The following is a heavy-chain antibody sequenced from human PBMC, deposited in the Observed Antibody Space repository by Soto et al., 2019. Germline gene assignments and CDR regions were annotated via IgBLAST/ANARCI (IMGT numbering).Heavy chain of an antibody. V-gene: IGHV4-59*01. CDR2: IHYSGST. D-gene: IGHD3-3*01. CDR3: ARVRSNLFDY. J-gene: IGHJ4*02. CDR1: GDSISTFY. Sequence: SETLSLTCTVSGDSISTFYWSWIRQPPGKGLEWIGYIHYSGSTNYNPSLKSQVIISVDTSKNQFSLKLSSVTAADTAVYFCARVRSNLFDYWGQGTLVTVSS.